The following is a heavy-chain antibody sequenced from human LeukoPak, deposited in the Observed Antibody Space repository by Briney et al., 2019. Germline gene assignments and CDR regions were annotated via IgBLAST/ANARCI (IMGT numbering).Heavy chain of an antibody. CDR2: ISAYNGNT. CDR1: GYTFTSYG. V-gene: IGHV1-18*01. J-gene: IGHJ4*02. CDR3: ARVAYGGNYFDY. Sequence: ASVKVSCKASGYTFTSYGVSWVRQAPGQGLEWMGWISAYNGNTNYARKLQGRVTMTTDTSTSTAYMELRSLRSDDTAVYYCARVAYGGNYFDYWGQGTLVTVSS. D-gene: IGHD4-23*01.